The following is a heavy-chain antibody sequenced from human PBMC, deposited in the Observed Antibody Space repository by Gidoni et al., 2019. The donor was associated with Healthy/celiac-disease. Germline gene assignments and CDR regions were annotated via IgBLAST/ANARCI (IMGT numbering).Heavy chain of an antibody. V-gene: IGHV4-30-2*01. CDR2: IYHSGST. Sequence: QLQLQESGSGLVKPSQTLSLTCAVSGGPISSGGYSWSWIRQPPGKGLEWIGYIYHSGSTYYNPSLKSRVTISVDRSKNQFSLKLSSVTAADTAVYYCARVPLLTYDSSGYQPYFDYWGQGTLVTVSS. J-gene: IGHJ4*02. CDR1: GGPISSGGYS. D-gene: IGHD3-22*01. CDR3: ARVPLLTYDSSGYQPYFDY.